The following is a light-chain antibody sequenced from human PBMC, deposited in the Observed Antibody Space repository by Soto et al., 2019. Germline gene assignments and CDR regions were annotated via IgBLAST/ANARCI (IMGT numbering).Light chain of an antibody. CDR2: DAS. J-gene: IGKJ5*01. CDR1: QGISSA. CDR3: QQYNSYSRYT. Sequence: AIQLTQSPSSLSASVGDRVTITFRASQGISSALAWYQQKPGKAPKLLIYDASSLESGVPSRFSGSGSGTDFTLTISSLQPDGFATYYCQQYNSYSRYTFGQGTRLEIK. V-gene: IGKV1-13*02.